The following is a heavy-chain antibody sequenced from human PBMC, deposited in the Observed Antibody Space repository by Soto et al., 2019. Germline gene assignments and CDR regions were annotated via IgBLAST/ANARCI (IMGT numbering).Heavy chain of an antibody. D-gene: IGHD2-15*01. CDR3: GHCSGGSCYRLGN. CDR2: IIPILGIA. Sequence: SVKXSCKASGGTFSSYTISWVRQAPGQGLEWMGRIIPILGIANYAQKFQGRVTITADKSTSTAYMELSSLRSEDTAVYYCGHCSGGSCYRLGNWGQGTLVTVSS. CDR1: GGTFSSYT. V-gene: IGHV1-69*02. J-gene: IGHJ4*02.